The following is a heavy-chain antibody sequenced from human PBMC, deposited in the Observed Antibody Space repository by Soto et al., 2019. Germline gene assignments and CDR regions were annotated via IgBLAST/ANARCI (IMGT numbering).Heavy chain of an antibody. V-gene: IGHV1-18*01. CDR1: GYIFVNYG. J-gene: IGHJ6*02. CDR2: ISPYTGNT. Sequence: QVQLVQSGDEVKKPGASVKVSCKASGYIFVNYGIAWVRQAPGQGLEWMGWISPYTGNTHSATKVQGRLTMTTDTSTSTAYMYLGSLTSDDTAVYYCVMVDNSLTPTPQYVWGQGTTVTVSS. D-gene: IGHD5-12*01. CDR3: VMVDNSLTPTPQYV.